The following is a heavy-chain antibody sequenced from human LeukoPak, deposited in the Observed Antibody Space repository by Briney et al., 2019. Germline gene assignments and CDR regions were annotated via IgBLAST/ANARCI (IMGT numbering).Heavy chain of an antibody. CDR2: ISWNSGSI. D-gene: IGHD3-22*01. V-gene: IGHV3-9*03. J-gene: IGHJ3*02. CDR3: AKGHDSSAIEAFDI. Sequence: PGRSLRLSCAASGFTFDDYAMHWVWQAPGKGLEWVSGISWNSGSIGYADSVKGRFTISRDNAKNSLYLQMNSLRAEDMALYYCAKGHDSSAIEAFDIWGQGTMVTVSS. CDR1: GFTFDDYA.